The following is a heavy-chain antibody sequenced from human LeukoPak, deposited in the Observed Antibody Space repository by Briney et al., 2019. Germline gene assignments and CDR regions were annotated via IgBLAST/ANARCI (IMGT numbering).Heavy chain of an antibody. Sequence: SETLSLTCPVSGGSISSSSYYWGWIRQPPGKGLEWIGSIYYSGSTYYNPSLKSRVTISVDTSKNQFSLKLSSVTAADTAVYYCARHLWFGEFPTTPFGYWGQGTLVTVSS. D-gene: IGHD3-10*01. CDR3: ARHLWFGEFPTTPFGY. V-gene: IGHV4-39*01. CDR2: IYYSGST. CDR1: GGSISSSSYY. J-gene: IGHJ4*02.